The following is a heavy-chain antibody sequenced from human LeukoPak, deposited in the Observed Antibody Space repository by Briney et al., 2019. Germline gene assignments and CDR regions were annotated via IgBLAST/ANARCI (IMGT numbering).Heavy chain of an antibody. CDR1: GYTFTSYG. V-gene: IGHV1-18*01. CDR2: ISAYNGNT. J-gene: IGHJ4*02. CDR3: ARAPRKYYDFWSGYSYFDY. D-gene: IGHD3-3*01. Sequence: ASVKLSCKASGYTFTSYGISWVRQAPGQGLEWMGWISAYNGNTTNAQKLQGRVTMTADTSTSTAYMELRSLRSDDTAVYYCARAPRKYYDFWSGYSYFDYWGQGTLVTVSP.